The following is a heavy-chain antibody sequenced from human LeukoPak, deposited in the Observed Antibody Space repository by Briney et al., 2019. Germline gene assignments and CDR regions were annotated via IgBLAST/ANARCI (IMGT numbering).Heavy chain of an antibody. CDR2: IWYDGSNK. J-gene: IGHJ4*02. CDR3: VVGGTSLHY. V-gene: IGHV3-33*01. D-gene: IGHD2-15*01. CDR1: GFTFSSYG. Sequence: PGGSLRLYCAASGFTFSSYGMHWVRQAPGKGLQWVAVIWYDGSNKYYADSVKGRFTISRDNSKNKLYLQLNSLRAEELAVYYWVVGGTSLHYWGQGTLVTVSS.